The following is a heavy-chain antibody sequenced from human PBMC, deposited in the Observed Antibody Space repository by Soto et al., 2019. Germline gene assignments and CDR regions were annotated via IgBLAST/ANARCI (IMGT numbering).Heavy chain of an antibody. V-gene: IGHV4-39*01. Sequence: PQKRSLPWTVSGGAITSRKKYLGWLLLPPVKGLESIGSIYYNGFTYYNPSLKSRITLSVDASRSQFSLKMNSVTVADTAVYYCARQEDFWSSSGHFDIWGLATL. CDR1: GGAITSRKKY. D-gene: IGHD3-3*01. CDR2: IYYNGFT. CDR3: ARQEDFWSSSGHFDI. J-gene: IGHJ4*02.